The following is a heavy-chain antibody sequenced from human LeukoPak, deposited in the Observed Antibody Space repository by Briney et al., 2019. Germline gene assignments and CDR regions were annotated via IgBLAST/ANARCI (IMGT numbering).Heavy chain of an antibody. CDR1: GGSISSGEYY. Sequence: PSETLSLTCTVSGGSISSGEYYWSWIRQPPGKGLEWIGYIYYSGSTYHNPSLKSRVTISVDTSKNQFSLKLSSVTAADTAVYYCASCWGWFDPWGQGTLVTVSP. V-gene: IGHV4-30-4*01. CDR3: ASCWGWFDP. CDR2: IYYSGST. J-gene: IGHJ5*02. D-gene: IGHD7-27*01.